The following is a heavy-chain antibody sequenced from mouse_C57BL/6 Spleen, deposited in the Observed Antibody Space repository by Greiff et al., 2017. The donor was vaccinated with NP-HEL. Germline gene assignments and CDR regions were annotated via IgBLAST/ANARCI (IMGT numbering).Heavy chain of an antibody. CDR2: IHPNSGST. V-gene: IGHV1-64*01. J-gene: IGHJ2*01. CDR3: ARWTTVVSDD. Sequence: QVQLQQPGAELVKPGASVKLSCKASGYTFTSYWMHWVKQRPGQGLEWIGMIHPNSGSTNYNEKFTSKATLTVDKSSSTAYMQLSSLTSEDSAVYYCARWTTVVSDDWGKGTTLTVSS. CDR1: GYTFTSYW. D-gene: IGHD1-1*01.